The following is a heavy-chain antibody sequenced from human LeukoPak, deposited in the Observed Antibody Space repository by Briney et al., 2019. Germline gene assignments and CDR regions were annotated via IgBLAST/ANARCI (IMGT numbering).Heavy chain of an antibody. J-gene: IGHJ6*02. D-gene: IGHD6-13*01. CDR1: GGTFSSYA. CDR2: INPNSGGT. CDR3: ARGRSSSWYGYYYYYGMDV. Sequence: ASVKVSCKASGGTFSSYAISWVRQAPGQGLEWMGWINPNSGGTNYAQKFQGWVTMTRDTSISTAYMELSRLRSDDTAVYYCARGRSSSWYGYYYYYGMDVWGQGTTVTVSS. V-gene: IGHV1-2*04.